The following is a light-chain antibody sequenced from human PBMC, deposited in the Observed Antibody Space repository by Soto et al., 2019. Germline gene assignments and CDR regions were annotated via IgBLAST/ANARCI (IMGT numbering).Light chain of an antibody. CDR2: DAS. J-gene: IGKJ2*01. CDR3: QQYNSSPYT. Sequence: DIQMTQSPSTLSASVGDRVTITCRASQSISTYLAWYQQKPGKAPKLLIYDASALDSGVPSMFSGSGSGTAFTLTISSLQPDDFATYYCQQYNSSPYTFGQGTKLEI. CDR1: QSISTY. V-gene: IGKV1-5*01.